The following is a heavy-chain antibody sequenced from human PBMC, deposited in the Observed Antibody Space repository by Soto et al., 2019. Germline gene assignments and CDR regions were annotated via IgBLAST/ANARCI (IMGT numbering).Heavy chain of an antibody. Sequence: QVQLVESGGGVVQPGRSLRLSCAASGFTFGSYGMHWVRQAPGKGLEWVAVIWYDGSNKYYADSVKGRFTISRDNSKNTLYLQMNSLRAEDTAVYYCARDHVVYATEDWYFDLWGRGTLVTVSS. CDR3: ARDHVVYATEDWYFDL. V-gene: IGHV3-33*01. D-gene: IGHD2-8*02. CDR1: GFTFGSYG. CDR2: IWYDGSNK. J-gene: IGHJ2*01.